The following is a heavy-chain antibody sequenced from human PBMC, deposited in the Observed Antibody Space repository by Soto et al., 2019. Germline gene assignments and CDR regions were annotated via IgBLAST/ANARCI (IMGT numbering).Heavy chain of an antibody. CDR2: INSDGSST. D-gene: IGHD6-19*01. V-gene: IGHV3-74*01. Sequence: HPGGSLRLSCAASGFTFSSYWMHWVRQAPGKGLVWVSRINSDGSSTSYADSVKGRFTISRDNAKNTLYLQMNSLRAEDTAVYYFARDPFPFSSSGWYGLFDYWGQRTLVTVSS. CDR1: GFTFSSYW. CDR3: ARDPFPFSSSGWYGLFDY. J-gene: IGHJ4*02.